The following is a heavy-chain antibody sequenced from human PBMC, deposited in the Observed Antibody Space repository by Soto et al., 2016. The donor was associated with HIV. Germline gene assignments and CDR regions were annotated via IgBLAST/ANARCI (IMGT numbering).Heavy chain of an antibody. V-gene: IGHV3-74*03. CDR3: TRDFSNSWYEY. D-gene: IGHD6-13*01. J-gene: IGHJ4*02. CDR2: INTDGSRT. CDR1: GFPFRSYW. Sequence: EVQLVESGGDLVQPGGPVRLSCAASGFPFRSYWMHWVRQAPGKGLVWVSYINTDGSRTEYADSVKGRFTISRDNAKNTVYLQMNSLRVEDTAVYYCTRDFSNSWYEYWGQGTLVTVSS.